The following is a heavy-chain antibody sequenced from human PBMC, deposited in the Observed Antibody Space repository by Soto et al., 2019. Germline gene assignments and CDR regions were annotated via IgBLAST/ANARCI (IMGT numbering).Heavy chain of an antibody. V-gene: IGHV3-30*18. CDR2: VSYDGSKE. J-gene: IGHJ3*01. CDR1: GFIFTNYG. CDR3: ANILGHHPWAADGFDG. D-gene: IGHD3-9*01. Sequence: PGGSLRLSCEASGFIFTNYGMHWVRQAPGKGLEWVAVVSYDGSKEYYADSVKGRFTISRDNSKNMVYLQMSSLRVEDTAVYFCANILGHHPWAADGFDGWGQGTMVTVSS.